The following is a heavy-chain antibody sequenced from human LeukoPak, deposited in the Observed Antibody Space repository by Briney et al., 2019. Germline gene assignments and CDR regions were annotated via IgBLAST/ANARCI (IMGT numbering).Heavy chain of an antibody. D-gene: IGHD3-22*01. CDR3: AKDQKNYYDNTGLDY. V-gene: IGHV3-23*01. CDR2: ISGSGGSAGST. CDR1: GFTFSSYA. Sequence: GGSLRLSCAASGFTFSSYAMSWVRQAPGKGLEWVSAISGSGGSAGSTYYADSVKGRFTISRDNSKNTLYLQMNSLRAEDTAVYYCAKDQKNYYDNTGLDYWGQGTLVTVSS. J-gene: IGHJ4*02.